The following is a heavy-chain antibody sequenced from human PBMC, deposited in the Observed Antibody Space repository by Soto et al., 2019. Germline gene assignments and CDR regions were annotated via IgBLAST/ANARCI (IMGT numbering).Heavy chain of an antibody. Sequence: ASVKVSCQASRFTFTSSAMQWVRQARGQRLEWIGWIVVGSGNTNYAQKFQERVTITRDMSTSTAYMELSSLRSEDTAVYYCAADSNSSGFPNWFDPWGQGTLVTVSS. CDR2: IVVGSGNT. D-gene: IGHD6-19*01. CDR3: AADSNSSGFPNWFDP. J-gene: IGHJ5*02. CDR1: RFTFTSSA. V-gene: IGHV1-58*02.